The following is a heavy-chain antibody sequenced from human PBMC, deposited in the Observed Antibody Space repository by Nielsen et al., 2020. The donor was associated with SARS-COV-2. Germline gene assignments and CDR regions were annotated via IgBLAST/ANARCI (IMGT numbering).Heavy chain of an antibody. CDR3: ARDIITGTTGLDY. V-gene: IGHV3-30*03. CDR1: GFTFSNYG. CDR2: ISFDGSNK. D-gene: IGHD1-20*01. Sequence: GESLKISCTASGFTFSNYGMHWVRQAPGKGLEWVAVISFDGSNKYYADSVKGRFTISRDNSKNTLYLQMNSLRAEDTAVYYCARDIITGTTGLDYWGQGTLVTVSS. J-gene: IGHJ4*02.